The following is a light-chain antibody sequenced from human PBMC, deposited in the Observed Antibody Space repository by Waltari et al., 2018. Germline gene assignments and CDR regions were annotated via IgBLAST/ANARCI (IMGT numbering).Light chain of an antibody. CDR3: MQALQTTIT. V-gene: IGKV2-28*01. CDR1: QSLLRSNGDNY. J-gene: IGKJ5*01. CDR2: LAS. Sequence: DLAMTQSPLPLPVTPGEPASIHCGSSQSLLRSNGDNYLDWYLQKPGQSPQLLIYLASNLASGVPDRFSGSGSGTDFTLNISRVEAEDFAVYYCMQALQTTITFGQGTRLEIK.